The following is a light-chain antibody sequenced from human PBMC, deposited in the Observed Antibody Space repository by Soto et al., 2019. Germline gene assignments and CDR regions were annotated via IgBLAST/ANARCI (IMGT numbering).Light chain of an antibody. CDR3: QQYNNWPRT. CDR1: QSVSSN. Sequence: EIVMTQSPATLSVSPGERATLSCRASQSVSSNLAWYQQKPGQAPRLLIYGASTRATGIPARFSGSGSGTDFTLTISRLEPEDFAVYYCQQYNNWPRTFDQGTKVDIK. V-gene: IGKV3-15*01. J-gene: IGKJ1*01. CDR2: GAS.